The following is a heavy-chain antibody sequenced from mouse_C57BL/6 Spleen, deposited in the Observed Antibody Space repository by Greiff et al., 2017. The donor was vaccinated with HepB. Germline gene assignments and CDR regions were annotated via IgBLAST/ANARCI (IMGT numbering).Heavy chain of an antibody. CDR1: GFTFSDYY. J-gene: IGHJ1*03. V-gene: IGHV5-12*01. Sequence: EVQRVESGGGLVQPGGSLKLSCAASGFTFSDYYMYWVRQTPEKRLEWVAYISNGGGSTYYPDTVKGRFTISRDNAKNTLYLQMSRLKSEDTAMYYCARHPLLSWYFDVWGTGTTVTVSS. D-gene: IGHD2-10*01. CDR3: ARHPLLSWYFDV. CDR2: ISNGGGST.